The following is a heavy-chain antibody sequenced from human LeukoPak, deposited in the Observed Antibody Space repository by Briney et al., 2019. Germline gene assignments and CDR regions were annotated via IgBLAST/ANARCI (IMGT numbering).Heavy chain of an antibody. CDR3: ARHRSGGSQDDAFDI. J-gene: IGHJ3*02. CDR2: ISGSGGST. CDR1: GFTFSSYG. Sequence: GGSLRLSCAASGFTFSSYGMSWVRQAPGKGLEWVSAISGSGGSTYYADSVKGRFTISRDNSKNTLYLQMNSLRAEDTAVYYCARHRSGGSQDDAFDIWGQGTMVTVSS. D-gene: IGHD2-15*01. V-gene: IGHV3-23*01.